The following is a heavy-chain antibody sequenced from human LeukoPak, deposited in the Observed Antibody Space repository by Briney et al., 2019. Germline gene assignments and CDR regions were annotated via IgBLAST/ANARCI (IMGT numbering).Heavy chain of an antibody. J-gene: IGHJ4*02. CDR3: ARASYYYDSSGYYFFAATGFDY. V-gene: IGHV3-48*01. CDR2: ISSSSSTI. Sequence: PGGSLRLSCAASGFTFSSYSMNWVRQAPGKGLEWVSYISSSSSTIYYADSVKGRFTISRDNAKNSLYLQMNSLRAEDTAVYYCARASYYYDSSGYYFFAATGFDYWGQGTLVTVSS. D-gene: IGHD3-22*01. CDR1: GFTFSSYS.